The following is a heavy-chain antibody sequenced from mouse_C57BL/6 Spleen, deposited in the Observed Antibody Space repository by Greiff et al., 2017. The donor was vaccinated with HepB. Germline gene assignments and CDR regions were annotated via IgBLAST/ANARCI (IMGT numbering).Heavy chain of an antibody. CDR1: GFTFSDYG. D-gene: IGHD2-2*01. Sequence: EVNVVESGGGLVKPGGSLKLSCAASGFTFSDYGMHWVRQAPEKGLEWVAYISSGSSTIYYADTVKGRFTISRDNAKNTLFLQMTSLRSEDTAMYYCARWGYGAYWGQGTLVTVSA. CDR2: ISSGSSTI. J-gene: IGHJ3*01. V-gene: IGHV5-17*01. CDR3: ARWGYGAY.